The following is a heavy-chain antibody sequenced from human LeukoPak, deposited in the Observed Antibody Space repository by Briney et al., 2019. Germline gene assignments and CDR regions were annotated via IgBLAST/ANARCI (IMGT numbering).Heavy chain of an antibody. Sequence: GGSLRLSCAASGFTFSDYWMHWVRQVPGKGLVWVSRINSGGSRTTYADSVKGRFTTSRDNAKNTLYLQMDSLRAEDTGVYYCARSNQADDYWGQGTLVTVSS. CDR1: GFTFSDYW. CDR2: INSGGSRT. CDR3: ARSNQADDY. D-gene: IGHD1-14*01. V-gene: IGHV3-74*01. J-gene: IGHJ4*02.